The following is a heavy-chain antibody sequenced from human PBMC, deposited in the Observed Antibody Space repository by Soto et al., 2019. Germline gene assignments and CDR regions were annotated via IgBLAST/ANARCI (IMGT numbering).Heavy chain of an antibody. V-gene: IGHV2-5*01. J-gene: IGHJ4*02. CDR1: GFSLITSAVG. CDR2: IYGNDAK. Sequence: YGHTLVNTTETLTLTCSFSGFSLITSAVGVGWIRQPPGKALEWLALIYGNDAKRYSPSLKSRLTITKDTPKNQVVLTVTSMDPVDTATYYSAQVEMTTTGAVAYWGQGTLLSVST. D-gene: IGHD1-1*01. CDR3: AQVEMTTTGAVAY.